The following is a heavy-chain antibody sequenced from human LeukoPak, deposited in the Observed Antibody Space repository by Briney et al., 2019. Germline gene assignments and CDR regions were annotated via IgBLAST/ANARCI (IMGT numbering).Heavy chain of an antibody. CDR1: GFTVSSNY. J-gene: IGHJ4*02. V-gene: IGHV3-66*04. CDR2: IYSGGST. CDR3: ARLPYDSSGYYPIDY. D-gene: IGHD3-22*01. Sequence: GSLRLSCAASGFTVSSNYMSWVRQAPGKGLEWVSVIYSGGSTYYADSVKGRFTISRDNSKNTLYLQMNSLRAQDTAVYYCARLPYDSSGYYPIDYWGQGTLVTVSS.